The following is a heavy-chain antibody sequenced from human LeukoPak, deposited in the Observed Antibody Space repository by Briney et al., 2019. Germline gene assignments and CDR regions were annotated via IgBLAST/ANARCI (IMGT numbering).Heavy chain of an antibody. J-gene: IGHJ4*02. CDR3: ARAGTDADYFDY. V-gene: IGHV1-69*05. CDR1: GGTFSSYA. Sequence: GASVKVSCKASGGTFSSYAISWVRQAPGQGLEWMGGIIPIFGTANYAQKFQGRVTITTDESTSTAYMELSSLRSEDTAVYYCARAGTDADYFDYWGQGTLVTVS. CDR2: IIPIFGTA. D-gene: IGHD1-1*01.